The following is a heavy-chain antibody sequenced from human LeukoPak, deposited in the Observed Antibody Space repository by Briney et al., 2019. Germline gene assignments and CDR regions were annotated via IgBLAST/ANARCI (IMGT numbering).Heavy chain of an antibody. D-gene: IGHD6-13*01. Sequence: SETLSLTCTVSGVSITSRSYFWGWIRQPPGKGLEWIGGIYYSGTTQYNPPLKSRVTISVDTSKNRFSLRLSSLTAADTAVYYCARQVAAAGTGWFDPWGQGTLVTVSS. CDR2: IYYSGTT. CDR1: GVSITSRSYF. V-gene: IGHV4-39*01. J-gene: IGHJ5*02. CDR3: ARQVAAAGTGWFDP.